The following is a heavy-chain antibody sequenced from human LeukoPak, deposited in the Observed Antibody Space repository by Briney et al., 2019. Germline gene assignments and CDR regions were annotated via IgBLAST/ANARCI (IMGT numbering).Heavy chain of an antibody. V-gene: IGHV3-74*01. Sequence: GGSLRLSCAASGFTFSRYWMHWVRQAPGKGLVWVSRIKSDGSTNYADSVKGRFTISRDNAKNTLSLQMNCLRAEDTGVYYCARAPAEIGGYYPEYFRHWGQGTLVTVSS. D-gene: IGHD3-22*01. CDR3: ARAPAEIGGYYPEYFRH. CDR1: GFTFSRYW. CDR2: IKSDGST. J-gene: IGHJ1*01.